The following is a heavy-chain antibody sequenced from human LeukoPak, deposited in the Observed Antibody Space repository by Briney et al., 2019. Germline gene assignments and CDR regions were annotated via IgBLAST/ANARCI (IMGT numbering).Heavy chain of an antibody. Sequence: GRSLRLSCAASGFTFSSYGMHWVRQAPGKGLEWVAVIWYDGSNKYYADSVKGRFTISRDNSKNTLYLQMNSLRAEDTAVYYCARGAMVRGVIGYYYYGMDVWGKGTTVTVSS. V-gene: IGHV3-33*01. D-gene: IGHD3-10*01. J-gene: IGHJ6*04. CDR3: ARGAMVRGVIGYYYYGMDV. CDR2: IWYDGSNK. CDR1: GFTFSSYG.